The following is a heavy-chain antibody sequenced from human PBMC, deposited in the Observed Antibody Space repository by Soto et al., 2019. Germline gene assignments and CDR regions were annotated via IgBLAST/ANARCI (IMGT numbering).Heavy chain of an antibody. J-gene: IGHJ4*02. CDR1: GFTFSSSE. CDR3: AREPYCGGDCYAGWY. Sequence: GGSLRLSRAASGFTFSSSEMNWVRQAPGKGLEWVSYISSDSAIYYADSVKGRFTITRDNAKNSLYLQMNSLRVEDTAVYYCAREPYCGGDCYAGWYWGQGTLVTVSS. D-gene: IGHD2-21*02. V-gene: IGHV3-48*03. CDR2: ISSDSAI.